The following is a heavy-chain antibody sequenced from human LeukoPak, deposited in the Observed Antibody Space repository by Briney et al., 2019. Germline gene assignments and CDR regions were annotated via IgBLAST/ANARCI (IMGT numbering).Heavy chain of an antibody. J-gene: IGHJ4*02. CDR1: GGSISSYY. D-gene: IGHD2-15*01. CDR3: ARGPGCSGGSCYFDY. Sequence: SETLSLTCTVSGGSISSYYWSWIRQPPGKGLEWIGYIHYSGSTNYNPSLKSRVTISVDTSKNQFSLKLSSVTAADTAVYYCARGPGCSGGSCYFDYWGQGTLVTVSS. CDR2: IHYSGST. V-gene: IGHV4-59*01.